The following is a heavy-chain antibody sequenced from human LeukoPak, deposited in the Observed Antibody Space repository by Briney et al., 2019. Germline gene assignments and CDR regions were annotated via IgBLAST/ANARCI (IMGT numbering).Heavy chain of an antibody. Sequence: GSLXLSCAASGFTFSSYWMSWVRQAPGKGLEWVANIKQDGSEKHYVDSVKGRFTISRDNAKNSLYLQMNNLRAEDTAVYYCARGGELLRPADYWGQGTLVTVSS. CDR3: ARGGELLRPADY. CDR2: IKQDGSEK. J-gene: IGHJ4*02. CDR1: GFTFSSYW. V-gene: IGHV3-7*01. D-gene: IGHD1-26*01.